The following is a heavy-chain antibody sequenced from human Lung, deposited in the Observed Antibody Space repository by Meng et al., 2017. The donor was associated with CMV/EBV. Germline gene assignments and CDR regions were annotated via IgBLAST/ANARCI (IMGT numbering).Heavy chain of an antibody. CDR3: AKDGGGNWWNTFHI. J-gene: IGHJ3*02. D-gene: IGHD2-21*01. CDR2: IRNDETNK. CDR1: GFTFSDYG. Sequence: GESXKISXVGSGFTFSDYGMHWVRQAPGKGLEWVTFIRNDETNKYYADSVKGRFTISRDNSKNTLHLEMNSLRPEDTAVYYCAKDGGGNWWNTFHIRGQGTTVTVSS. V-gene: IGHV3-30*02.